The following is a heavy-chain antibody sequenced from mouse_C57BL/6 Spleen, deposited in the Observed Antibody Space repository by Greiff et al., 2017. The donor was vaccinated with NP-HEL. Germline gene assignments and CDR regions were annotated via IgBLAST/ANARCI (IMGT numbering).Heavy chain of an antibody. Sequence: VQLQESGAELVKPGASVKISCKASGYAFSSYWMNWVKQRPGKGLEWIGQIYPGDGDTNYNGKFKGKATLTADKSSSTAYMQLSSLTSEDSAVYFCASSYYYGSSHYFDYWGQGTTLTVSS. D-gene: IGHD1-1*01. V-gene: IGHV1-80*01. CDR2: IYPGDGDT. CDR3: ASSYYYGSSHYFDY. CDR1: GYAFSSYW. J-gene: IGHJ2*01.